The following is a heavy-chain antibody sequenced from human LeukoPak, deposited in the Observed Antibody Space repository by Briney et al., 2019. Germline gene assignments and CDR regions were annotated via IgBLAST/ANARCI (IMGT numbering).Heavy chain of an antibody. V-gene: IGHV3-15*01. D-gene: IGHD6-19*01. CDR1: GFTFSNAW. Sequence: PGGSLRLSCAASGFTFSNAWMSWVRQAPGKGLEWVGRIKSKTDGGTTDYAAPVKGRFTISRDDSKNTLYLQMNSLKTEDTAVYYCTTDRSGLIGVAVAGRYFDYWGQGTLVTVSS. CDR2: IKSKTDGGTT. J-gene: IGHJ4*02. CDR3: TTDRSGLIGVAVAGRYFDY.